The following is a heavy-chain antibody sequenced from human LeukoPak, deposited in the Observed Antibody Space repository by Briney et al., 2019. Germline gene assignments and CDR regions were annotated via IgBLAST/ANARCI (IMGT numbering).Heavy chain of an antibody. V-gene: IGHV3-66*01. J-gene: IGHJ4*02. CDR1: GFTVSTNY. CDR3: AKGLSSNIWADFDS. D-gene: IGHD2-15*01. CDR2: IYSGGST. Sequence: GSLRLSCAASGFTVSTNYMNWVRQAPGGGLEWVSVIYSGGSTYYVDSVKGRFTISRDNSKNTLHLLMNSLRAEDTALYYCAKGLSSNIWADFDSWGQGTLVTVSS.